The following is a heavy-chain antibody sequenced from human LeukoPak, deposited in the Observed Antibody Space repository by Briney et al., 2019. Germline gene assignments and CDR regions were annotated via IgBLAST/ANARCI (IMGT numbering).Heavy chain of an antibody. CDR2: ISSSGSTI. CDR1: GFTFSSYE. D-gene: IGHD3-9*01. V-gene: IGHV3-48*03. J-gene: IGHJ4*02. CDR3: ARGADSGYSSDN. Sequence: GGSLRLSCAASGFTFSSYEMNWVRQAPGKGLEWVSYISSSGSTIYYADSVKGRFTISGDNAKNTLYLQMNSLRAEDTAVYYCARGADSGYSSDNWGQGTLVSVSS.